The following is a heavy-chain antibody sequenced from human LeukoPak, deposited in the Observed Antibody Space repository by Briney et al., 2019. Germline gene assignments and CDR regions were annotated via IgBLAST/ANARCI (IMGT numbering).Heavy chain of an antibody. J-gene: IGHJ6*02. Sequence: RSLRLSCSASGFPFSSYAMHWVGQAPGKGLEYVSAISDSCGSTYYADSVKGRFTISRDNSKNTLYLQMRSLRAEDTAVYFCVRGYSFGPYGMDVWGQGTTVTVSS. CDR1: GFPFSSYA. V-gene: IGHV3-64D*09. D-gene: IGHD2-15*01. CDR3: VRGYSFGPYGMDV. CDR2: ISDSCGST.